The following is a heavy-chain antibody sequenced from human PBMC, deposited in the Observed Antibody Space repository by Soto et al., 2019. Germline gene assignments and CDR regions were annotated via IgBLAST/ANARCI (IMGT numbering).Heavy chain of an antibody. V-gene: IGHV3-30*18. J-gene: IGHJ4*02. D-gene: IGHD6-13*01. Sequence: GGSLRLSCAASGFTFSSYGMHWVRQAPGKGLEWVAVISYDGSNKYYADSVKGRFTISRDNSKNTLYLQMNSLRAEDTAVYYCAKSAGWLTIAAMDDYFDYWGQGTLVTVSS. CDR3: AKSAGWLTIAAMDDYFDY. CDR1: GFTFSSYG. CDR2: ISYDGSNK.